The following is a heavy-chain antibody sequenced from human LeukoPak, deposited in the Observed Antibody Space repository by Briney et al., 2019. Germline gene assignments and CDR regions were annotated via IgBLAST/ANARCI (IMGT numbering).Heavy chain of an antibody. CDR1: GFTFNNYY. J-gene: IGHJ3*02. CDR3: AREAYYSDSSCSLKAFDI. Sequence: ASVKVSCKTSGFTFNNYYMHWVRQARGQGLEWMGLLNPGGSGTNYAQRFQGRVTMTRDASTSTVDMELSSLTSEDTAVYYCAREAYYSDSSCSLKAFDIWGQRTMVIVSS. V-gene: IGHV1-46*02. D-gene: IGHD3-22*01. CDR2: LNPGGSGT.